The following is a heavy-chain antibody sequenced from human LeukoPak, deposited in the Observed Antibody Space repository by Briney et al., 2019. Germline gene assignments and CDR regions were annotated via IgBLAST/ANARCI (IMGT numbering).Heavy chain of an antibody. D-gene: IGHD2-15*01. CDR1: GFTFSSYA. J-gene: IGHJ3*02. CDR3: AKDLGSWVAFDI. Sequence: PGGSLRLSCAASGFTFSSYAMSWVRQAPGKGLEWVSAIRGSGGSTYYADSVKGRFTISRDNSKNTLYLQMNSLRAEDTAVYYCAKDLGSWVAFDIWGQGTMVTVSS. CDR2: IRGSGGST. V-gene: IGHV3-23*01.